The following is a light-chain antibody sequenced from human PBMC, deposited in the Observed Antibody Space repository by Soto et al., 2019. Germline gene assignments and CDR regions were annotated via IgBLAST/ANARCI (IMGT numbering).Light chain of an antibody. J-gene: IGKJ5*01. CDR2: DAS. V-gene: IGKV3-11*01. Sequence: EIMLTQSPATLSLSPGERATLSCMASQSVNNYLAWYQHKPGQAPRLLIYDASNRATGIPARFSGSGSGTDFTLTISSLEPEDFAVYYCQQRSNWPPITFGQGTRLEIK. CDR3: QQRSNWPPIT. CDR1: QSVNNY.